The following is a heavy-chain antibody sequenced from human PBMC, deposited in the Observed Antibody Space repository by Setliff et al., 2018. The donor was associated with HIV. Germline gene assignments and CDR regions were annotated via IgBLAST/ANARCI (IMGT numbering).Heavy chain of an antibody. CDR1: GDSITNYY. J-gene: IGHJ4*02. CDR2: IHVSGIT. D-gene: IGHD1-26*01. CDR3: ARESLVGDSGFDY. V-gene: IGHV4-4*09. Sequence: SLTCIASGDSITNYYWSWIRQPPGEGLEWIGYIHVSGITDYNPSLKGRVTISVDTSRNQFSLKLTSVTSADTAIYYCARESLVGDSGFDYWGQGTLVTVSS.